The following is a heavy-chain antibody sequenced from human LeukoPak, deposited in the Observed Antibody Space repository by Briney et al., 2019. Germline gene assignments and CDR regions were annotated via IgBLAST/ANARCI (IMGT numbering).Heavy chain of an antibody. Sequence: ASPKVSSKPSRYTSTSYDINGVRQATGQGREWRGWINPNSGDAGYAQKFQGRVTMTRNTSIRTAYMELSSLRSQDTAVYYCARGRGHILGYCSSTSCYRPAYYYYMDVWGKGTTVTVSS. J-gene: IGHJ6*03. V-gene: IGHV1-8*01. CDR3: ARGRGHILGYCSSTSCYRPAYYYYMDV. CDR2: INPNSGDA. CDR1: RYTSTSYD. D-gene: IGHD2-2*01.